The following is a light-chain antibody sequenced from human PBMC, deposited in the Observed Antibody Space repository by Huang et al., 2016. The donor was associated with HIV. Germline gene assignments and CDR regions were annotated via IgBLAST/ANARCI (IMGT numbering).Light chain of an antibody. CDR3: QQRSNWPPYT. J-gene: IGKJ2*01. CDR2: DAS. Sequence: EIVLTQSPATMSLSPGERATLSCRASQSVSSYLAWYQQKPGQAPRLLIYDASNRATGSPARFSGSGSGTDFTLTISSLEPEDFAVYYCQQRSNWPPYTFGQGIKLEIK. V-gene: IGKV3-11*01. CDR1: QSVSSY.